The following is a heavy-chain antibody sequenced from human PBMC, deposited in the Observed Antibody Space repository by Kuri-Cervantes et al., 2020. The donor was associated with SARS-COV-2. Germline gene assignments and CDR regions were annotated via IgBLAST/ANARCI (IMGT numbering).Heavy chain of an antibody. CDR1: GFTFSSYD. J-gene: IGHJ3*02. CDR2: IKQDGSEK. CDR3: AREEWLHIHDAFDI. Sequence: GGSLRLSCAASGFTFSSYDMHWVRQAPGKGLEWVANIKQDGSEKYYVDSVKGRFTISRDNAKNSLYLQMNSLRAEDTAVYYCAREEWLHIHDAFDIWGQGTMVTVSS. D-gene: IGHD5-24*01. V-gene: IGHV3-7*04.